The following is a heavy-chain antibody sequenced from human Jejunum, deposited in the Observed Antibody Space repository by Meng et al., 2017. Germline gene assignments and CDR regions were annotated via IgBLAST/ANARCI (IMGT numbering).Heavy chain of an antibody. Sequence: QVPLPDSCPRLLQPSETLSLPCPVSVPSTRSVHWWSWVRQPPGKGLEWIGEMYQSGTTNYNPSLKSRVTILLDTSKNQLSLELTSVTAADTAVYYCVRHISVTGTRGFDYWGQGTLVTVSS. CDR2: MYQSGTT. J-gene: IGHJ4*02. V-gene: IGHV4-4*02. D-gene: IGHD6-19*01. CDR3: VRHISVTGTRGFDY. CDR1: VPSTRSVHW.